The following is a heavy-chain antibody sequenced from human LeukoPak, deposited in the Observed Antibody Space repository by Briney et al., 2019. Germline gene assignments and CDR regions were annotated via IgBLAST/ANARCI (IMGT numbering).Heavy chain of an antibody. CDR2: ISSSVSTI. CDR3: AAIAAAGTFPYYYYMDV. CDR1: GFTFSDYY. V-gene: IGHV3-11*04. J-gene: IGHJ6*03. Sequence: GGSLRLSCAASGFTFSDYYMSWIRQAPGKGLEWVSYISSSVSTIYYADSVKGRFTISRDNAKNSLYLQMNSLRAEDTAVYYCAAIAAAGTFPYYYYMDVWGKGTTVTVSS. D-gene: IGHD6-13*01.